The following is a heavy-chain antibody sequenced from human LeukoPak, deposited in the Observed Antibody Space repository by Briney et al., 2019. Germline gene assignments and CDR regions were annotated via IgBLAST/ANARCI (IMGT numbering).Heavy chain of an antibody. CDR3: TTESRDYGDYVGISAFDI. D-gene: IGHD4-17*01. CDR2: IKSKTDGGTT. Sequence: GGSLRLSCAASGFTFSNAWMSWVRQAPGKGLEWVGRIKSKTDGGTTDYAAPVKGRFTISRDDSKNTLYLQMNSLKTEDTAVYYCTTESRDYGDYVGISAFDIWGQGTMVTVSS. CDR1: GFTFSNAW. V-gene: IGHV3-15*01. J-gene: IGHJ3*02.